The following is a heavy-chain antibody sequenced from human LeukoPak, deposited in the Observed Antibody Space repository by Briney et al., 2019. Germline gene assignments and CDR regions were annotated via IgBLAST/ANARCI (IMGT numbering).Heavy chain of an antibody. CDR1: GGSISSYY. V-gene: IGHV4-59*01. CDR3: ARVRYGYNWEYYFDY. J-gene: IGHJ4*02. Sequence: SETLSLTCTVSGGSISSYYWSWIRQPPGKGLEWIGYIYYSGSTNYNPSLKSRVTISVDTSKNQFSLKLSSVTAADTAVYYCARVRYGYNWEYYFDYWGQGTLVTVSS. D-gene: IGHD5-24*01. CDR2: IYYSGST.